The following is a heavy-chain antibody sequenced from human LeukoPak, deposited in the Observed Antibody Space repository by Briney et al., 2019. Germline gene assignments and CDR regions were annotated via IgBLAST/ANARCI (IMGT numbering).Heavy chain of an antibody. Sequence: GGSLRLSCAASGFTFPTYAMSWVRQPPGKGLEWVSRISGSADITYYADSVKGRFTISRDNSKNTLYLQMNSLRAEDTAVYYCARDQSSPKQGYYYYGMDVWGQGTTVTVSS. CDR1: GFTFPTYA. CDR2: ISGSADIT. J-gene: IGHJ6*02. D-gene: IGHD2-2*01. CDR3: ARDQSSPKQGYYYYGMDV. V-gene: IGHV3-23*01.